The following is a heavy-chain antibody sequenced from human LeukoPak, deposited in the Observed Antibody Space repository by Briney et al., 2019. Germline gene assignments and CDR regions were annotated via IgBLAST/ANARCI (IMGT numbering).Heavy chain of an antibody. D-gene: IGHD4-11*01. CDR2: INSDGSST. Sequence: PGGSLRLSCAASGFTFSTYAMSWVRQSPGKGLVWVSRINSDGSSTTYADSVKGRFTISRDNTKNTLYLQMNSLRAEDTAVYYCARGYSNYVDYWGQGTLVTVSS. CDR3: ARGYSNYVDY. CDR1: GFTFSTYA. V-gene: IGHV3-74*01. J-gene: IGHJ4*02.